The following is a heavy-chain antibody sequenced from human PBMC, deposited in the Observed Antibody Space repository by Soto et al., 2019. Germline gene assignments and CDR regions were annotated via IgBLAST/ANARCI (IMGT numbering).Heavy chain of an antibody. Sequence: ASVKVCCTASGGTISSYAISWVRQAPGQGLEWMGGIIPIFGTANYAQKFQGRVTITADESTSTAYMELSSLRSEDTAVYYCARDLKPPYYFDYWGQGTLVTVSS. CDR3: ARDLKPPYYFDY. CDR1: GGTISSYA. V-gene: IGHV1-69*13. CDR2: IIPIFGTA. D-gene: IGHD3-9*01. J-gene: IGHJ4*02.